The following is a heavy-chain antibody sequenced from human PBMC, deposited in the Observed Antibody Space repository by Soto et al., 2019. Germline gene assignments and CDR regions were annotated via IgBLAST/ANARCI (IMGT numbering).Heavy chain of an antibody. J-gene: IGHJ6*02. Sequence: QVQLVESGGGVVQPGRSLRLSCAASGFTFSSYGMHWVRQAPGKGLEWVAVIWYDGSNKYYADSVKGRFTISRDNSKNTLYLQMNRLRAGETAVYYCGRDANNWNYAGYCTNGVCYNPYYYYYYGMDVWGQGATVTVSS. CDR1: GFTFSSYG. V-gene: IGHV3-33*01. CDR2: IWYDGSNK. D-gene: IGHD2-8*01. CDR3: GRDANNWNYAGYCTNGVCYNPYYYYYYGMDV.